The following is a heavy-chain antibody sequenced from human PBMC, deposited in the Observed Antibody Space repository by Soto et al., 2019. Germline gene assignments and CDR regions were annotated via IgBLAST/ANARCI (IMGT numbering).Heavy chain of an antibody. CDR3: VRGGGGGLFDP. J-gene: IGHJ5*02. D-gene: IGHD2-15*01. V-gene: IGHV3-11*06. CDR2: ISPGSRYP. CDR1: GFTFGDSY. Sequence: GGSLRLFCAGSGFTFGDSYMSWIRQAPGKGLEWLSYISPGSRYPAYADSVKGRFTISRDNAKRSLYLQMMSLTAEDTAIYYCVRGGGGGLFDPWGQGTMVTVSS.